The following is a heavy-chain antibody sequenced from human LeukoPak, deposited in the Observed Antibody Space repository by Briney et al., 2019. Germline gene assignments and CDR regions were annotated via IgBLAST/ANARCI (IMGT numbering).Heavy chain of an antibody. Sequence: ASVKVSCMASGYTFTSFYMYWVRQAPGQGLEWMGIINPSGGSTSYAQKFQGRLTMTRDTSTSTVYMELSSLRSEDTAVYYCARGAGYYDSSASIDYWGQGTLVTVSS. CDR2: INPSGGST. V-gene: IGHV1-46*01. J-gene: IGHJ4*02. CDR3: ARGAGYYDSSASIDY. D-gene: IGHD3-22*01. CDR1: GYTFTSFY.